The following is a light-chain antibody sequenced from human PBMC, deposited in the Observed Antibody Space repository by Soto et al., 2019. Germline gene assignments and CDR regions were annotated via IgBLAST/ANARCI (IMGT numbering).Light chain of an antibody. J-gene: IGLJ3*02. V-gene: IGLV1-44*01. CDR3: SAWDDSLNGWV. Sequence: QSVLTQPPSVSGAPGQRVTIPCTGSSSNIGASYDVHWYQQLPGTAPKLLIYSNDQRPSGVPDRFSGSKSGTSASLAISGLQSEDEADYSGSAWDDSLNGWVFGGGTKVTVL. CDR1: SSNIGASYD. CDR2: SND.